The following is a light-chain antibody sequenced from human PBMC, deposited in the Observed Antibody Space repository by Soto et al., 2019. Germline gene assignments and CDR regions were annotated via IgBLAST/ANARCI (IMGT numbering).Light chain of an antibody. J-gene: IGKJ1*01. CDR3: QQYNSYWT. Sequence: DIQMTQSPSSLSASVGDRVTITCRASQGISNNLAWYQQKPGRVPTLLIYAASILQSGVPPRFSGSGSGTEFTLTISSLQPDDFATYYCQQYNSYWTFGQGTKVEIK. CDR2: AAS. V-gene: IGKV1-27*01. CDR1: QGISNN.